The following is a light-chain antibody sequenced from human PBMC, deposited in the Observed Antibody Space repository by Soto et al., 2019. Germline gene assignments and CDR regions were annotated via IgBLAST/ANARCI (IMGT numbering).Light chain of an antibody. CDR1: QSISSW. J-gene: IGKJ1*01. Sequence: RMYLPASTLSASIGDRGTITCRSSQSISSWLAWYQQKPGKAPKLLIYDASSLESGVPSRFSGSGSGTEFTLTISSLQPDDFATYYCQQYNSYWTFGQGTKVDI. CDR3: QQYNSYWT. V-gene: IGKV1-5*01. CDR2: DAS.